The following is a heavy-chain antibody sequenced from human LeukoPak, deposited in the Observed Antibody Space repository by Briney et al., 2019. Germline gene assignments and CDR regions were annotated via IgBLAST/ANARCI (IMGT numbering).Heavy chain of an antibody. CDR2: IYYTGST. Sequence: PSETLSLTCSVSGGSMSSYYWSWIRQPPGKGLEWIGYIYYTGSTNYNPSLKSRVIISVDTSKNQFSLKVSSVTAADTAVYYCVRSKSGTYGWFDPWGQGTLVTVSS. V-gene: IGHV4-59*01. CDR1: GGSMSSYY. D-gene: IGHD4-17*01. J-gene: IGHJ5*02. CDR3: VRSKSGTYGWFDP.